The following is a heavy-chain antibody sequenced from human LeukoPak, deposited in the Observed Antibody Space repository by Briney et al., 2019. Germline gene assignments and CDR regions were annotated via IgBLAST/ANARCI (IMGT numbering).Heavy chain of an antibody. J-gene: IGHJ4*02. CDR2: IYSGGTT. CDR1: GFIFTNYF. CDR3: ARGSSRAFDY. V-gene: IGHV3-53*01. Sequence: GGSLRLSCAASGFIFTNYFMSWVRQAPGKGLEWVSVIYSGGTTNHADSVKGRFTVSRDNSKNTLYLQMNSLRAEDTAVYFCARGSSRAFDYWGQGTLVTVSS. D-gene: IGHD2-2*01.